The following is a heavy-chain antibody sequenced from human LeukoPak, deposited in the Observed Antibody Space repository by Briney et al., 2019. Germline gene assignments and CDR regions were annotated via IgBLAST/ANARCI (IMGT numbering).Heavy chain of an antibody. Sequence: GASVKVSCKASAYTFTSYYIHWVRQAPGQGLEWMGLINPSGGSTTYAQKFQGRVTMTRDTSTSTVYMELSSLRSEDTAVYYCARTSLGYSPDYWGRGTLVTVSS. CDR2: INPSGGST. CDR1: AYTFTSYY. D-gene: IGHD5-18*01. CDR3: ARTSLGYSPDY. J-gene: IGHJ4*02. V-gene: IGHV1-46*01.